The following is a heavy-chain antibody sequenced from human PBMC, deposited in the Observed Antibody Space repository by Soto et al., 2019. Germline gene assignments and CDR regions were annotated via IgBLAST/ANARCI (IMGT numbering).Heavy chain of an antibody. CDR3: ARGGSVVVPAGNFGDY. D-gene: IGHD2-2*01. V-gene: IGHV3-48*03. CDR2: ISSSGSTI. CDR1: GFTFSSYE. J-gene: IGHJ4*02. Sequence: GGSLRLSCAASGFTFSSYEMNWVRQAPGKGLGWVSYISSSGSTIYYADSVKGRFSISRDSAKNALYLQMDSLSAEDTDAYYCARGGSVVVPAGNFGDYWGQGTLVTVSS.